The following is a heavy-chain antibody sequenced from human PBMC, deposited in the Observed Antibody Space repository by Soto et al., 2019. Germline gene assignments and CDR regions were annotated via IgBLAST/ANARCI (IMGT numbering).Heavy chain of an antibody. V-gene: IGHV4-30-2*01. CDR2: IYHSGST. Sequence: RSLTCAVSGGSISSGGYSWSWIRQPPGKGLEWIGYIYHSGSTYYNPSLKGRVTISVDRSKNQFSLKLSSVTAADTAVYYCARGGTMVRGAFGYWGQGPLVTVYS. CDR1: GGSISSGGYS. CDR3: ARGGTMVRGAFGY. J-gene: IGHJ4*02. D-gene: IGHD3-10*01.